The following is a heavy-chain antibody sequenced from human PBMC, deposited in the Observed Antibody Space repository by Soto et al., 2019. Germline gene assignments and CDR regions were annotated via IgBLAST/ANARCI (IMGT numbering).Heavy chain of an antibody. J-gene: IGHJ4*02. CDR1: GFTFSSYG. CDR3: ARDREVRGPRHFDY. V-gene: IGHV3-33*01. Sequence: QVQLVESGGGVVQPGRSLRLSCAASGFTFSSYGMHWVRQAPGKGLEWVAVIWYDGSNKYYADSVKGRFTISRDNSKNTLYLQMNSLRAEDTAVYYCARDREVRGPRHFDYWGQGTLVTVSS. CDR2: IWYDGSNK. D-gene: IGHD3-10*01.